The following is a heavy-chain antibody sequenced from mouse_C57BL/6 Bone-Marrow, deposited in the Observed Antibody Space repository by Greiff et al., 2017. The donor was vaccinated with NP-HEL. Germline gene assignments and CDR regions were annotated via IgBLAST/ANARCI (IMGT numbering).Heavy chain of an antibody. Sequence: EVQLQQSGPVLVKPGASVKMSCRASGYTFTDYYMNWVKQSHGKSLEWIGVINPYNGGTSYNQKFKGKATLTVDKSSSTAYMELNSLTSEDSAVYYCARNYGNYVAYWGQGTLVTVSA. CDR1: GYTFTDYY. J-gene: IGHJ3*01. V-gene: IGHV1-19*01. CDR2: INPYNGGT. D-gene: IGHD2-1*01. CDR3: ARNYGNYVAY.